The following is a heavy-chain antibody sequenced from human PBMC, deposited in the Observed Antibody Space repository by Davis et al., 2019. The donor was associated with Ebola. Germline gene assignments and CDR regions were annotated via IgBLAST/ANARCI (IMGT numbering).Heavy chain of an antibody. CDR3: ARASGSYYFDY. J-gene: IGHJ4*02. CDR2: ISSSSSYI. D-gene: IGHD1-26*01. CDR1: GFTFSSYS. V-gene: IGHV3-21*01. Sequence: GESLKTSCAASGFTFSSYSMKWVRQAPGKELEWLSSISSSSSYIYYADSVKGRFTISRDNAKNSLYLQMNSLRAEDTAVYYCARASGSYYFDYWGQGTLVTVSS.